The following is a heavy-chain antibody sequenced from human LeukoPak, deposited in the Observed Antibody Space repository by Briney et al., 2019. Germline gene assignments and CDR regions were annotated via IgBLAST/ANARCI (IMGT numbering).Heavy chain of an antibody. CDR2: IYPGDSDT. CDR1: GYSFTSYW. J-gene: IGHJ4*02. CDR3: ARLGYKRAYCGGDCPFDY. D-gene: IGHD2-21*02. V-gene: IGHV5-51*01. Sequence: GESLKISCKGSGYSFTSYWIGWVRQMPGKGLEWMGIIYPGDSDTRHSPSFQGQVTISADKSISTAYLQWSSLKASDTAMYYCARLGYKRAYCGGDCPFDYWGQGTLVTVSS.